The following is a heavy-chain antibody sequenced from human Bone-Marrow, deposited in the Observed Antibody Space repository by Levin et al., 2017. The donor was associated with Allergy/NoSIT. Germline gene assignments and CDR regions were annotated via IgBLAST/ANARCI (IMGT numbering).Heavy chain of an antibody. CDR2: IKQDGSDK. CDR3: ARDHVRFAMDV. CDR1: GFTFSNYW. V-gene: IGHV3-7*01. Sequence: GKSLKISCTASGFTFSNYWMTWVRQAPGKGLEWVANIKQDGSDKYHVDSVKGRFTISRDNAKKSLYLQMNSLRAEDTAVYYCARDHVRFAMDVWGQGTTVTVSS. D-gene: IGHD3-10*01. J-gene: IGHJ6*02.